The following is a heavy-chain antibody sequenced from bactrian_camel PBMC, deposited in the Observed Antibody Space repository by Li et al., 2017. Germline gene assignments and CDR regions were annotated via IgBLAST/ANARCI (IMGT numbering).Heavy chain of an antibody. Sequence: VQLVESGGGLVQPGGSRTLSCTASGFTFSSYAMSWVRQAPGKGLEWVSSISTGGTGTYVADSVKGRFTISRDNDRNTVYLQMNSLKSQDTALYYCCVAGQVVFGYWGQGTQVTVS. CDR1: GFTFSSYA. J-gene: IGHJ6*01. V-gene: IGHV3S40*01. CDR2: ISTGGTGT. CDR3: CVAGQVVFGY. D-gene: IGHD7*01.